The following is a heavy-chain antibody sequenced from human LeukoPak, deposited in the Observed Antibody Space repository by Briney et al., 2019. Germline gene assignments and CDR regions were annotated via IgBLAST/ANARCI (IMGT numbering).Heavy chain of an antibody. D-gene: IGHD3-10*01. J-gene: IGHJ4*02. CDR2: TYSGGST. CDR1: GFTVSSNY. Sequence: GGSLRLSCAASGFTVSSNYMSWVRQAPGKGLEWVSVTYSGGSTYYADSVKGRFTISRDNSKNTLYLQMNSLRAEDTAVYYCARRLYGSGPDDYWGQGTLVTVSS. V-gene: IGHV3-66*02. CDR3: ARRLYGSGPDDY.